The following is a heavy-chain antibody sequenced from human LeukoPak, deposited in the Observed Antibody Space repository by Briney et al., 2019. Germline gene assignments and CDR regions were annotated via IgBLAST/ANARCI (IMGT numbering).Heavy chain of an antibody. Sequence: SETQSLTCTVSGGSISSYYWSWIRQPPGKGLEWIGYIYYSGSTNYNPSLKSRVTISVDTSKNQFSLKLSSVTAADTAVYYCARAADYGDLIDYWGQGTLFTVSS. CDR3: ARAADYGDLIDY. V-gene: IGHV4-59*08. J-gene: IGHJ4*02. CDR2: IYYSGST. D-gene: IGHD4-17*01. CDR1: GGSISSYY.